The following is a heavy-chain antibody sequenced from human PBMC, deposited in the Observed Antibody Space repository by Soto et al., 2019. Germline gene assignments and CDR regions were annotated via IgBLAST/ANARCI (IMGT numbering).Heavy chain of an antibody. CDR2: IYHSGST. CDR3: ASTLYPHYFDY. CDR1: GGSISSSGYS. V-gene: IGHV4-30-2*01. J-gene: IGHJ4*02. D-gene: IGHD2-15*01. Sequence: QLQLQESGSGLVKPSQTLSLTCAVSGGSISSSGYSWSWIRQPPGKGLEWIGYIYHSGSTYYNPFLKSRVTISVDRSKNQFSLKLSSVTAADTAVYYCASTLYPHYFDYWGQGTLVTVSS.